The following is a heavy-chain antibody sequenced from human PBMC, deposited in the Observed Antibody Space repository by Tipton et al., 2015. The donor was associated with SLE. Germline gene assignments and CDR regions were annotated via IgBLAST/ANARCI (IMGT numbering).Heavy chain of an antibody. J-gene: IGHJ4*02. CDR3: ARGILEPGDY. D-gene: IGHD1-1*01. V-gene: IGHV4-39*07. CDR2: IYYNANT. Sequence: TLSLTCTVSGGSISRSSYYWGWIRQAPGKSLEWLGIIYYNANTNYNPSLKSRATISLDTSKNQFSLKLSSVTAADTAVYYCARGILEPGDYWGQGTLVTVSS. CDR1: GGSISRSSYY.